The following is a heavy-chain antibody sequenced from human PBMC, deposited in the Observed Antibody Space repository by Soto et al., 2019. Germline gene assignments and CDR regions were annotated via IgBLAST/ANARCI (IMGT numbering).Heavy chain of an antibody. J-gene: IGHJ3*02. CDR3: ARDMRYYYDCARALDI. Sequence: PSETLSLTCTVSGGSISSYYWSWIRQPPGKGLEWIGYIYYSGSTNYNPSLKSRVTISVDTSKNQFSLKLSSVTAADTAVYYCARDMRYYYDCARALDIWGQGTMVTVSS. V-gene: IGHV4-59*01. CDR2: IYYSGST. CDR1: GGSISSYY. D-gene: IGHD3-22*01.